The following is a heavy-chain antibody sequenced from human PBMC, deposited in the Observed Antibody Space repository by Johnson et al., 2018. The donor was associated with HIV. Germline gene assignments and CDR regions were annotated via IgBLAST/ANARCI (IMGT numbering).Heavy chain of an antibody. CDR3: ARGDLAAAGNGAFDI. V-gene: IGHV3-7*01. CDR2: IKQDGSEK. J-gene: IGHJ3*02. Sequence: VLLVESGGGLVQAGGSLRLSCAASGFTFSTYWMTWVRQAPGKGLEWVASIKQDGSEKHYVDSVKGRFTISRDNAKNSLYLQMNSLRAEDTAVYYCARGDLAAAGNGAFDIWGQGTMVTVSS. CDR1: GFTFSTYW. D-gene: IGHD6-13*01.